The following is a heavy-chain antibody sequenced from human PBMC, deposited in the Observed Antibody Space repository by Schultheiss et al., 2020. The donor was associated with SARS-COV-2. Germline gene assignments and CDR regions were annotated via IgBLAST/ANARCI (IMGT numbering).Heavy chain of an antibody. Sequence: SETLSLTCAVSGGSISSSNWWSWVRQPPGKGLEWIGYIYYSGSTYYNPSLKSRVTISVDTSKNQFSLKLSSVTAADTAVYYCARDLPSRGRFDPWGQGTLVTVSS. CDR3: ARDLPSRGRFDP. D-gene: IGHD3-10*01. CDR1: GGSISSSNW. J-gene: IGHJ5*02. CDR2: IYYSGST. V-gene: IGHV4-4*02.